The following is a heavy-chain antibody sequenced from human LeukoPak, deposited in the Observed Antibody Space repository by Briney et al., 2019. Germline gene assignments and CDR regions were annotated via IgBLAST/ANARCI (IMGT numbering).Heavy chain of an antibody. CDR2: ISTSGDSS. CDR3: AKDESAATFIFDY. CDR1: GFTFSSYA. D-gene: IGHD6-25*01. V-gene: IGHV3-23*01. J-gene: IGHJ4*02. Sequence: GGSLRLSCAASGFTFSSYAMSWVRQPPGKGLGWVSGISTSGDSSYYADSVQGRFTISRDNSKNTLYLQKNSLRAEDTAIYYCAKDESAATFIFDYWGQGTLVTVSS.